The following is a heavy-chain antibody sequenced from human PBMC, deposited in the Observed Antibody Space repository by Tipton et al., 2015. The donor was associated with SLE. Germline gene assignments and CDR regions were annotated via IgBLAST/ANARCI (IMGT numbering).Heavy chain of an antibody. CDR1: GFTFSSYD. CDR3: ARDGMIGGFDY. D-gene: IGHD3-16*01. CDR2: IGTAGDT. V-gene: IGHV3-13*01. Sequence: GSLRLSCAASGFTFSSYDMHWVRQATGKGLEWVSAIGTAGDTYYPGSVKGRFTISRENAKNSLYLQMNSLRAEDTAVYYCARDGMIGGFDYWGQGTLVTVSS. J-gene: IGHJ4*02.